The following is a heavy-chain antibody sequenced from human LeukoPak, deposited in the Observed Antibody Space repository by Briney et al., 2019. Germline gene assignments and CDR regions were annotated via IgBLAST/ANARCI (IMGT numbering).Heavy chain of an antibody. D-gene: IGHD3-3*01. CDR2: IIPIFGTA. CDR3: ARSLAWYYFDY. J-gene: IGHJ4*02. Sequence: ASVTVSCTASGGTFSSYAISWVRQAPGQGLEGMGGIIPIFGTANYAQKFQGRVTITADKSTSPAYMELSSLRSEDTAVYYCARSLAWYYFDYWGQGTLVTVSS. V-gene: IGHV1-69*06. CDR1: GGTFSSYA.